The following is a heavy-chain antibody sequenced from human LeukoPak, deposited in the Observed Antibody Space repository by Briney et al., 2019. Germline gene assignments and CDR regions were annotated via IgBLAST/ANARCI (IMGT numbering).Heavy chain of an antibody. CDR3: ARGQGNYVYYYYGMDV. CDR1: GGSFSGYY. Sequence: PSETLSLTCAVYGGSFSGYYWSWIRQPPGKGLEWIGEINHSGSTNYNPSLKCRVTISVDTSKNQFSLKLSSVTAADTAVYYCARGQGNYVYYYYGMDVWGQGTTVTVSS. V-gene: IGHV4-34*01. CDR2: INHSGST. J-gene: IGHJ6*02. D-gene: IGHD4-4*01.